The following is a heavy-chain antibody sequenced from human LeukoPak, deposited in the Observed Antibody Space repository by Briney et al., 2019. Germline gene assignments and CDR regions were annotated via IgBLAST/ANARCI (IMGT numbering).Heavy chain of an antibody. Sequence: GGSLRLSCAASGFTFNTYAMSWVRQAPGKGLEWVSGISGSGGSTYYADSVKGRFTISRDNSKNTLYLQMNSLRAEDTAVYYCAKDTAYCGGDCYSTYFDYWGQGTLVTVSS. V-gene: IGHV3-23*01. J-gene: IGHJ4*02. CDR3: AKDTAYCGGDCYSTYFDY. CDR2: ISGSGGST. D-gene: IGHD2-21*02. CDR1: GFTFNTYA.